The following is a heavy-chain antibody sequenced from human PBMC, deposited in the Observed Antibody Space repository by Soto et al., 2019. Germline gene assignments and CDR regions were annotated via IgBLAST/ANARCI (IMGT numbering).Heavy chain of an antibody. CDR2: IIPMFGTT. Sequence: QVQLVQSGAEVMKPGSSVKVSCKASGGTFSRYAINWVRQAPGQGLEWMGGIIPMFGTTNYAQKFKGRVTITADESTSTVYMELNTLRSEDAAVYYCARASIHGSSWYFWFDPFCQGTLVTVS. V-gene: IGHV1-69*01. J-gene: IGHJ5*01. CDR1: GGTFSRYA. D-gene: IGHD6-13*01. CDR3: ARASIHGSSWYFWFDP.